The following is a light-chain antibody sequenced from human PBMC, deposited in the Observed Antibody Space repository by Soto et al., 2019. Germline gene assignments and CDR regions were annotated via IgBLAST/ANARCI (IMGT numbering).Light chain of an antibody. J-gene: IGKJ5*01. CDR3: QQSYSTPIT. CDR2: AAS. CDR1: QIISSC. Sequence: DIQMTQSPSSVTASVGDRVTITFRASQIISSCLIWYQQKPGKAPKLLIYAASNLQSGVPSRFSGSGSGTDFTLTISSLQPEDFATYYCQQSYSTPITFGQGTRLEIK. V-gene: IGKV1-39*01.